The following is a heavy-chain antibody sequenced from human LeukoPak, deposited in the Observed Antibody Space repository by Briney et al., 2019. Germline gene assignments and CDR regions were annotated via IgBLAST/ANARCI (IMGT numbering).Heavy chain of an antibody. CDR3: AWGWFGEFDY. V-gene: IGHV5-51*01. D-gene: IGHD3-10*01. Sequence: GESLKISCQGSAYIFSNYWIGWVRQMPGKGLEWMGIIYPGDSGTRYSPSFQGQVTISADKSIGTAYLQWSSLKASDTAMYYCAWGWFGEFDYWGQGTLVTVSS. J-gene: IGHJ4*02. CDR2: IYPGDSGT. CDR1: AYIFSNYW.